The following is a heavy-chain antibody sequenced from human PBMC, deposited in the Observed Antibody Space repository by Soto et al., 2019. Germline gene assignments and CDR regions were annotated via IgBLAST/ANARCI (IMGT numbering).Heavy chain of an antibody. CDR2: IYHSGNT. V-gene: IGHV4-30-2*01. CDR3: RASGFGSGSSGTYYGMDV. Sequence: QLQLQESGSGLVKPSQTLSLTCAVSGDSISSGAYSWSWVRQPPGKGLEWIGYIYHSGNTYYTLPRNRRVTFSVDRSTIQFSLKLNSVTAADTAMYYRRASGFGSGSSGTYYGMDVWGEGTTVTVSS. J-gene: IGHJ6*02. CDR1: GDSISSGAYS. D-gene: IGHD3-10*01.